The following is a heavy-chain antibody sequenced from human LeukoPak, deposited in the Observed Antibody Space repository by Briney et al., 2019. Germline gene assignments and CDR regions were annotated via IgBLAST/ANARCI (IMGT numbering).Heavy chain of an antibody. CDR1: GLNVSSSY. V-gene: IGHV3-66*01. D-gene: IGHD2-8*01. Sequence: GGSLRLSCAASGLNVSSSYMSWLRQAPGKGQGWVSVLYGGGTTWYVESVKGRFSVSRDKSKKTLFLQMSSLRAEDTAFYFCAMRCPQHDFDYWGQGTLVTVSS. CDR3: AMRCPQHDFDY. J-gene: IGHJ4*02. CDR2: LYGGGTT.